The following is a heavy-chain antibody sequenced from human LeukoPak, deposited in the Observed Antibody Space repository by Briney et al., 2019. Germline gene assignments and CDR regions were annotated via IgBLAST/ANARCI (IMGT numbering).Heavy chain of an antibody. CDR3: ARRRTGPVYSFDY. D-gene: IGHD2-2*01. CDR1: GGSISSSSYY. J-gene: IGHJ4*02. CDR2: IYYTGGT. V-gene: IGHV4-39*01. Sequence: SETLSLTCAVSGGSISSSSYYWGWVRQPPGKGLEWIGSIYYTGGTYYNPSLKSRVTISVDTSKNQFSLKLSSVTAADTAAYYCARRRTGPVYSFDYWGQGTLVTVSS.